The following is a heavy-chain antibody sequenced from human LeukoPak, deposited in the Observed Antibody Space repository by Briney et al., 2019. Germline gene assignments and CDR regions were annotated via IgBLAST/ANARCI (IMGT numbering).Heavy chain of an antibody. CDR3: VRDHLVGSGPCGY. D-gene: IGHD6-19*01. CDR2: ISYGGTIK. Sequence: PGGSLRLSCAASGFTFSDYAMHWVRQAPGKGLEWVATISYGGTIKYFADSVRGRFTISRDNSKNTLYLQMNSLTPEDTAVYYCVRDHLVGSGPCGYWGQGTLVTVSS. J-gene: IGHJ4*02. CDR1: GFTFSDYA. V-gene: IGHV3-30-3*01.